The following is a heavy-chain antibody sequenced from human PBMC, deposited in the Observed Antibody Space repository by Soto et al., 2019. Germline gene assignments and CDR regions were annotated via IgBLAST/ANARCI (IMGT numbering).Heavy chain of an antibody. CDR3: AKGGPITSPYYYAMDV. D-gene: IGHD1-20*01. V-gene: IGHV3-23*01. Sequence: GGSLRLSCAASGFTFSSHAMTWVRQAPGQGLEWVSSISGSGGSAYYADSVKGRFTISRDNSKDSLYLQMNSLRAEDTAIYYCAKGGPITSPYYYAMDVWGQGTTVTVSS. CDR1: GFTFSSHA. J-gene: IGHJ6*02. CDR2: ISGSGGSA.